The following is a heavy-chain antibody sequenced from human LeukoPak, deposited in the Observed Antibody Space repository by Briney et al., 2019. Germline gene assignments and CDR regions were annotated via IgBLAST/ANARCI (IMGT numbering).Heavy chain of an antibody. CDR2: IYSDGRNK. J-gene: IGHJ4*02. Sequence: GGSLRLSCAASGFSFNKYRMHWLRKAPGKGLEGVGLIYSDGRNKYYADSVKGRFTISRDNSKDTLYLQMSGLRAEDTAVYYCAREKSMAGIGGADFWGQGTLVTVSS. CDR1: GFSFNKYR. CDR3: AREKSMAGIGGADF. V-gene: IGHV3-33*01. D-gene: IGHD3-16*01.